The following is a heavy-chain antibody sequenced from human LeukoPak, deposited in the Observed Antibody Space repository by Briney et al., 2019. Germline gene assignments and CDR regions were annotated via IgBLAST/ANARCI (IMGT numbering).Heavy chain of an antibody. CDR1: GGSFSGYF. D-gene: IGHD3-3*01. Sequence: SETLSLTCAVSGGSFSGYFWSWIRQPPGKGLEWIGEINHGGTTNYNPSLKSRVTMSIDTSKNQFSLRLTSVIAADTAVYYCARVVTVFGVVTISYFDYWGQGTLVTVSS. CDR3: ARVVTVFGVVTISYFDY. CDR2: INHGGTT. J-gene: IGHJ4*02. V-gene: IGHV4-34*01.